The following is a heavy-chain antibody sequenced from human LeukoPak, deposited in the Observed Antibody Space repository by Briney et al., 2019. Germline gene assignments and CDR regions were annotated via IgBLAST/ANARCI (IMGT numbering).Heavy chain of an antibody. D-gene: IGHD6-19*01. Sequence: PSETLSLTCTVSGGSIRNNYWTWIRQPPGKGLEYIGYIYYTGGTNYNPSLKSRVTISVDTSKNQFSLTLNSVTAADMAVYFCAKYGGSGWVIDYWGQGTLVTVSS. J-gene: IGHJ4*02. CDR2: IYYTGGT. CDR1: GGSIRNNY. CDR3: AKYGGSGWVIDY. V-gene: IGHV4-59*08.